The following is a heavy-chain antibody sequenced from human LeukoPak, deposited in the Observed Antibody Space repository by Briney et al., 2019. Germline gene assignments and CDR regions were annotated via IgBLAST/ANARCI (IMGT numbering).Heavy chain of an antibody. D-gene: IGHD5-12*01. J-gene: IGHJ5*02. CDR3: ATLAVATIGNWFDR. Sequence: PSETLSLTCTVAGDSISSFYWSWIRQPPGKGLEWVGYINYSGSTNYNPSLKSRVTISVDTSKNQFSLKLSSVTAADTAVYYCATLAVATIGNWFDRWGQGTLVTVSS. CDR2: INYSGST. V-gene: IGHV4-59*08. CDR1: GDSISSFY.